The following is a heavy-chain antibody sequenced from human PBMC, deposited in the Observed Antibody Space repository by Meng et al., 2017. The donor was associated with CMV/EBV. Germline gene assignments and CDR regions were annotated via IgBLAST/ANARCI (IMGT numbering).Heavy chain of an antibody. CDR2: ISYDGSNK. CDR1: GFTFSSYA. J-gene: IGHJ6*02. Sequence: GGSLRPSCAAPGFTFSSYAMHWVRQAPGKGLEWVAVISYDGSNKYYADSVKGRFTISRDNSKNTLYLQMNSLRAEDTAVYYCARDYEYYDFWSGYYTRGYYYYGMDVWGQGTTVTVSS. D-gene: IGHD3-3*01. V-gene: IGHV3-30*04. CDR3: ARDYEYYDFWSGYYTRGYYYYGMDV.